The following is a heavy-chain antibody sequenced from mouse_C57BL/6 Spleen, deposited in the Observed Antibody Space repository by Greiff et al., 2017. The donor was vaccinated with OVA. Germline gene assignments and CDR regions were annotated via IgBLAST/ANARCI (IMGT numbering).Heavy chain of an antibody. J-gene: IGHJ1*03. CDR2: IRSKSNNYAT. Sequence: DAGGGLVQPKGSLKLSCAASGFSFNTYAMNWVRQAPGKGLEWVARIRSKSNNYATYYADSVKDRFTISRDDSDSMLYLQMNNLKTEDTAMYYCVRSPEGYFDVWGTGTTVTVSS. V-gene: IGHV10-1*01. CDR3: VRSPEGYFDV. CDR1: GFSFNTYA.